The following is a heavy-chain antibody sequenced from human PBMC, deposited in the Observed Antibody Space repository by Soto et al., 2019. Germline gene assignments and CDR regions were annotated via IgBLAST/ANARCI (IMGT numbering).Heavy chain of an antibody. D-gene: IGHD4-4*01. Sequence: PGGSLRLSCAASGFIFSNFWMSWARQAPGKGLEWVAKMNQDGSSISYVDSVRGRFTISRDNAKNSLFLQMNILRAEDTAVYYCASADSRRNWFAPWGQGTLVTVSS. J-gene: IGHJ5*02. CDR2: MNQDGSSI. V-gene: IGHV3-7*01. CDR3: ASADSRRNWFAP. CDR1: GFIFSNFW.